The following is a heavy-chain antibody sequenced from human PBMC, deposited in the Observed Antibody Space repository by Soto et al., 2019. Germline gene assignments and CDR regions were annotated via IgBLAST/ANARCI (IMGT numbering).Heavy chain of an antibody. CDR3: GRDPSPGIAAAGKYFEY. Sequence: SETLSLTCTVSGGSISSGGCYWSWIRQHPGKGLEWIGYIYYIGSTYYNPSLKSRVTISVDTSKNQFSLKLSSVTAADTAVYYWGRDPSPGIAAAGKYFEYSGQVTLLAVFS. CDR2: IYYIGST. V-gene: IGHV4-31*03. CDR1: GGSISSGGCY. D-gene: IGHD6-13*01. J-gene: IGHJ4*02.